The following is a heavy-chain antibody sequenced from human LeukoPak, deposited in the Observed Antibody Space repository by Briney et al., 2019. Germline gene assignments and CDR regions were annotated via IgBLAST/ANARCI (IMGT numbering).Heavy chain of an antibody. J-gene: IGHJ4*02. V-gene: IGHV3-23*01. CDR1: GFTFSSYA. CDR2: ISGSGGST. CDR3: XKXHIXHYYDSSGGVDY. D-gene: IGHD3-22*01. Sequence: GGSLRLSCAASGFTFSSYAMSWVRQAPGKGLEWVSAISGSGGSTYYADSVKGRFTISRDNSKNTPYLQMNSLRAEDTVVYYCXKXHIXHYYDSSGGVDYWGQGTLVTVSS.